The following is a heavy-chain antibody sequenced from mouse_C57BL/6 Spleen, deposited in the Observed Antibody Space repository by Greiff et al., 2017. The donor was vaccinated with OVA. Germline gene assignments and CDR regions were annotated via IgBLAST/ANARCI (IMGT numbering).Heavy chain of an antibody. CDR3: AREEGY. Sequence: VQLQQPGAELVRPGSSVKLSCKASGYTFTSYWMDWVKQRPGQGLEWIGNINPYDSETRYNQKFKDKATLTVDKSSSTAYMQLSSLTSEDSAVYYCAREEGYWGQGTLVTVSA. V-gene: IGHV1-61*01. J-gene: IGHJ3*01. CDR2: INPYDSET. CDR1: GYTFTSYW.